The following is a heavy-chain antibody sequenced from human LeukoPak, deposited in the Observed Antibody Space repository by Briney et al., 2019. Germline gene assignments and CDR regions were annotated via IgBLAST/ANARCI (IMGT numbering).Heavy chain of an antibody. CDR3: AKRGVVIRVILVGFHREAYYFDS. CDR2: ISASGGST. D-gene: IGHD3-22*01. J-gene: IGHJ4*02. CDR1: GITLSNYG. V-gene: IGHV3-23*01. Sequence: GGSLRLSCAVSGITLSNYGMSWVRQAPGKGLEWGAGISASGGSTNYADSVKGRFTISRDNPKNTLSLQMNSLRAEDTAVYFCAKRGVVIRVILVGFHREAYYFDSWGQGALVTVSS.